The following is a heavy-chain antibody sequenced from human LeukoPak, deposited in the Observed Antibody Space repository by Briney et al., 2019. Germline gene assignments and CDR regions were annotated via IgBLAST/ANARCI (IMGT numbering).Heavy chain of an antibody. J-gene: IGHJ4*02. CDR1: GFTFSIYG. CDR3: ASRRYSNPYGLQKSDCYFDY. Sequence: PGGSLRLSCAASGFTFSIYGMHWVRQAPGKGLEWVAFVRYDGGNEYYEASVKGRFTISRDNSKNTLYLQMNSLRAEDTAVYYCASRRYSNPYGLQKSDCYFDYWGQGTLVTVSS. V-gene: IGHV3-30*02. CDR2: VRYDGGNE. D-gene: IGHD4-11*01.